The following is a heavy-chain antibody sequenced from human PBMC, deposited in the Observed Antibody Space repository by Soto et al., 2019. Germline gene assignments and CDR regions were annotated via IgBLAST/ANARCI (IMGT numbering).Heavy chain of an antibody. CDR1: GGSISSGGYS. J-gene: IGHJ4*02. Sequence: TLSLTCAVSGGSISSGGYSWSWIRQPPGKGLEWIGYIYHSGSTYYNPSLKSRVTISVDRSKSQFSLKLSSVTAADTAVYYCARVGYCSGGSCLDYWGQGTLVTVSS. CDR2: IYHSGST. CDR3: ARVGYCSGGSCLDY. D-gene: IGHD2-15*01. V-gene: IGHV4-30-2*01.